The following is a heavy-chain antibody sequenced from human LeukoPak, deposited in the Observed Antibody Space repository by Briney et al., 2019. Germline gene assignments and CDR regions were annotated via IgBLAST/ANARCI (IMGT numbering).Heavy chain of an antibody. CDR1: GFSFSSYW. D-gene: IGHD5-18*01. V-gene: IGHV3-74*01. J-gene: IGHJ4*02. CDR3: TRDAETSMFD. CDR2: IKNDGSGT. Sequence: GGSLRLSCAVSGFSFSSYWMHWVRQVPGKGLVWVSRIKNDGSGTTYADSVKGRFTISRDNAKNTLYLQMNSLRVEDTAIYYCTRDAETSMFDWGQGTLVTVSS.